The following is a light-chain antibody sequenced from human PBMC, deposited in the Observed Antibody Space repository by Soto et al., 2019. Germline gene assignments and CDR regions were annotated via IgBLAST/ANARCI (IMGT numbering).Light chain of an antibody. V-gene: IGKV3-20*01. CDR3: QQYGGSPLYT. Sequence: EIVLTQSPGTLPLSPGERATLSCRASQTVTNNYLAWYQQKPGQAPRLLIYGASTRAPDIPDRFSGSGSGTDFTLTISRLEPEDVAVYYCQQYGGSPLYTFGQGTRLEIK. CDR1: QTVTNNY. CDR2: GAS. J-gene: IGKJ2*01.